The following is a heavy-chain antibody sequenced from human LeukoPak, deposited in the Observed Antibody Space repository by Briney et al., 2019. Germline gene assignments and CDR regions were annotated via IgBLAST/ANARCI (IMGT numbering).Heavy chain of an antibody. Sequence: PSETLSLTCTVSGGSISNSPYYWAWIRQPPGKGLECIGTIYYSGSTYYNPSLKSRVTISVDTSKNQFSLRLSSVTAADTAVYYCAKAGAGSGWPFDYWGQGTLVTVSS. J-gene: IGHJ4*02. V-gene: IGHV4-39*07. CDR2: IYYSGST. CDR3: AKAGAGSGWPFDY. CDR1: GGSISNSPYY. D-gene: IGHD6-19*01.